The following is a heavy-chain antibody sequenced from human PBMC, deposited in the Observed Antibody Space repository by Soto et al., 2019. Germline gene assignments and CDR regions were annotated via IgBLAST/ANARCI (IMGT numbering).Heavy chain of an antibody. J-gene: IGHJ4*02. CDR1: GGSINSYY. CDR2: IYYSGST. D-gene: IGHD4-17*01. CDR3: ARRYGTLFDY. V-gene: IGHV4-59*08. Sequence: SETLSLTCTVSGGSINSYYWSWIRQPPGKGLEWIEYIYYSGSTNYNPSLKSRVTISVDTSKNQFSLKLSSVTVADTAVYYCARRYGTLFDYWGQGTLVTVSS.